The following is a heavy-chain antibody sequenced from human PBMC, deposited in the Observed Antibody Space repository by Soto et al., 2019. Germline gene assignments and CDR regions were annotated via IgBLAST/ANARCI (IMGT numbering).Heavy chain of an antibody. V-gene: IGHV1-2*06. CDR2: INPNSGDA. Sequence: QVQLVQSGAEVKKPGASVTVSCKASGYTFSDYYLHWVRQAPGQGPEWMGRINPNSGDAKFAQKFQGRVTMTRDTSVRTAFMVLSWLKSDDTAVYYCARESGGATATLDYYYFYMDVWGKGTTVTVSS. D-gene: IGHD5-12*01. CDR3: ARESGGATATLDYYYFYMDV. J-gene: IGHJ6*03. CDR1: GYTFSDYY.